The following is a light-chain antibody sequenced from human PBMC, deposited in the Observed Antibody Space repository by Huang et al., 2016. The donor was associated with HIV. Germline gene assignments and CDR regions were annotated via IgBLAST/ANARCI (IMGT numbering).Light chain of an antibody. J-gene: IGKJ5*01. Sequence: DIQMTQSPSSVSASVGDRVTITCRASQDISIWLAWYQQKPGMAPKFLIYAASSLQSGVPSRFSGSGSGTDVTLTINSLQPEDFATYYCQQANTFPITFGQGTRLEIK. CDR1: QDISIW. CDR3: QQANTFPIT. CDR2: AAS. V-gene: IGKV1-12*01.